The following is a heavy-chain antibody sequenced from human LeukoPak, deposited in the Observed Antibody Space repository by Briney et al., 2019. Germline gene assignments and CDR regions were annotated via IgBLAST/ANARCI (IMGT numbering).Heavy chain of an antibody. CDR2: IYTSGST. CDR3: ARVEEGFGSGRRENYYYYYMDV. Sequence: SETLSLTCTVSGGSISSGSYYWSWIRQPAGKGLEWIGRIYTSGSTNYNPSLKSRVTISVDTSKNQFSLKLSSVTAADTAVYYCARVEEGFGSGRRENYYYYYMDVWGKGTTVTISS. J-gene: IGHJ6*03. D-gene: IGHD3-10*01. V-gene: IGHV4-61*02. CDR1: GGSISSGSYY.